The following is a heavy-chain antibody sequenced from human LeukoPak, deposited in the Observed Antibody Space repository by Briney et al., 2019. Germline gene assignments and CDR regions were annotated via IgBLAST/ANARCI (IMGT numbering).Heavy chain of an antibody. CDR2: ISSSSSTI. Sequence: PGGSLRLSCAASGLTFSSYSMNWVRQAPGKGLEWVSYISSSSSTIYYADSVKGRFTISRDNAKNSLYLQMNSLRDEDTAVYYCARDDRQYYYGSGSLDYWGQGTLVTVSS. CDR3: ARDDRQYYYGSGSLDY. V-gene: IGHV3-48*02. D-gene: IGHD3-10*01. J-gene: IGHJ4*02. CDR1: GLTFSSYS.